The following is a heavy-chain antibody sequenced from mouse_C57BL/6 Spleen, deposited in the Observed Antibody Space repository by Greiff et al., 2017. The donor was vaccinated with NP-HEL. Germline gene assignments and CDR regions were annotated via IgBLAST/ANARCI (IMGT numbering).Heavy chain of an antibody. CDR3: ARDHGKLPFAY. CDR2: ISDGGSYT. V-gene: IGHV5-4*01. CDR1: GFTFSSYA. J-gene: IGHJ3*01. Sequence: EVKRVESGGGLVKPGGSLKLSCAASGFTFSSYAMSWVRQTPEKRLEWVATISDGGSYTYYPDNVKGRFTISRDNAKNNLYLQMSHLKSEDTAMYYCARDHGKLPFAYWGQGTLVTVSA.